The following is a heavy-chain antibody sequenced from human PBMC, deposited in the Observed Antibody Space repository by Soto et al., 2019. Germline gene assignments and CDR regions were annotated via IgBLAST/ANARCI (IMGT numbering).Heavy chain of an antibody. D-gene: IGHD3-10*01. V-gene: IGHV4-34*01. CDR3: ARGMVRGVTSYYFYY. J-gene: IGHJ4*02. CDR2: INHSGST. CDR1: GGSFSGYY. Sequence: SETLSLTCAVYGGSFSGYYWSWIRQPPGKGLEWIGEINHSGSTNYNPSLKSRVTISVDTSKNQFSLKLSSVTAADTAVYYCARGMVRGVTSYYFYYWGQGTLVTVSS.